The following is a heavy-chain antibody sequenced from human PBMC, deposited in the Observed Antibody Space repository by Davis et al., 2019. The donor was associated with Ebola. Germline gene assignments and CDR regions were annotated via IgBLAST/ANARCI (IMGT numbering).Heavy chain of an antibody. V-gene: IGHV1-2*04. J-gene: IGHJ4*02. CDR3: ASRLRIAVAGFDY. CDR1: GYTFTGYY. D-gene: IGHD6-19*01. CDR2: INPNSGGT. Sequence: AASVKVSCKASGYTFTGYYMHWVRQAPGQGLEWMGWINPNSGGTNYAQKFQGWVTMTRDTSISTAYMELSRLRSDDTAVYYCASRLRIAVAGFDYWGQGTLVTVSS.